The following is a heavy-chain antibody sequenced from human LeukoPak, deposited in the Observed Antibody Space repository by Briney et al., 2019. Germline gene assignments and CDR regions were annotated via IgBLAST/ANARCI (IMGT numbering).Heavy chain of an antibody. CDR1: GFTFSSYA. J-gene: IGHJ3*02. CDR2: IKSKVDGETT. CDR3: TTDLGYAFDN. V-gene: IGHV3-15*01. Sequence: GGSLRLSCAASGFTFSSYAMSWVRQAPGKGLEWVGRIKSKVDGETTDYVAPVKGRFTISRDDLENTLYLQMNSLKIEDTALYYCTTDLGYAFDNWGQGTMVTVSS.